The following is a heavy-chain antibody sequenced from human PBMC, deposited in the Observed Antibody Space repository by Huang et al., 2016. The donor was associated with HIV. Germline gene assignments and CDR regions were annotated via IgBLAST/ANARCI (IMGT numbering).Heavy chain of an antibody. Sequence: QVDLVQSGAEVKKPGASVKVSCKASGYSFTSHYMHWVRQAPGQGLEGMGTINPSCGSTKYAQKFQERVTMTRDTSTRTVYMELSSLRSEDTAVYYCARSIYSGSHNWFDPWGQGTLVTVSS. CDR1: GYSFTSHY. V-gene: IGHV1-46*01. CDR3: ARSIYSGSHNWFDP. J-gene: IGHJ5*02. CDR2: INPSCGST. D-gene: IGHD1-26*01.